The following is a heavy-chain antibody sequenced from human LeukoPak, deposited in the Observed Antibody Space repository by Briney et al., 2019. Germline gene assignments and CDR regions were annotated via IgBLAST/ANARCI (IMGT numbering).Heavy chain of an antibody. J-gene: IGHJ4*02. Sequence: GGSLRLSCAASGFTFDDYAMHWVRQAPGKGLEWVSGISWNSGSIGYADSVKGRFTISRDNAKNPLYLQMNSLRAEDTALYYCAKDVLPTIFGVAVDYWGQGTLVTVSS. CDR3: AKDVLPTIFGVAVDY. CDR1: GFTFDDYA. D-gene: IGHD3-3*01. CDR2: ISWNSGSI. V-gene: IGHV3-9*01.